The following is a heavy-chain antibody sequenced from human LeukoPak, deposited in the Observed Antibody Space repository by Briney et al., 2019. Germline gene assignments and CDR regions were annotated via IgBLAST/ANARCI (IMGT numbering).Heavy chain of an antibody. D-gene: IGHD5-24*01. Sequence: GGSLRLSCAASGFTFSSHSMGWVRQAPGKGLECVATIGLDGAQKDFVDSVKGRFTLSRDNAKNSLFLEMDRLRVEDTAVYYCARWRGLQSEFDCWGQGTLVTVSS. CDR3: ARWRGLQSEFDC. J-gene: IGHJ4*02. CDR1: GFTFSSHS. V-gene: IGHV3-7*01. CDR2: IGLDGAQK.